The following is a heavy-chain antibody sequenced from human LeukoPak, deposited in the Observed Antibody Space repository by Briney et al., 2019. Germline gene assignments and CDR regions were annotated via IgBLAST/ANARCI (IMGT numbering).Heavy chain of an antibody. CDR1: GFTFSNFG. J-gene: IGHJ6*03. Sequence: GGSLRLSCAASGFTFSNFGMNWVRQAPGKGLEWVSGVSPGRGTTYFADSVKGRFTISRDDSSSTVYLQMSSLRAEDTAIYYCARDPGLRGDYYYMDVWGKGTTVTVSS. D-gene: IGHD5/OR15-5a*01. CDR3: ARDPGLRGDYYYMDV. V-gene: IGHV3-23*01. CDR2: VSPGRGTT.